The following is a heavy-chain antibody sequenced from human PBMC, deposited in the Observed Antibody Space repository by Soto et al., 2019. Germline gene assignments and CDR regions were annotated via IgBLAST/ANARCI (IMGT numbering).Heavy chain of an antibody. J-gene: IGHJ5*02. CDR2: ISSSGDSI. D-gene: IGHD3-22*01. V-gene: IGHV3-11*04. CDR3: ARNPATTYYYDSSGYYA. CDR1: GLSFSDFY. Sequence: GGSLRLSCAASGLSFSDFYMSWIRQTPGKGLEWVSYISSSGDSIHYADSVKGRFTISRDNSKNTLYLQMNSLRAEDTAVYYCARNPATTYYYDSSGYYAWGQGTLVTVSS.